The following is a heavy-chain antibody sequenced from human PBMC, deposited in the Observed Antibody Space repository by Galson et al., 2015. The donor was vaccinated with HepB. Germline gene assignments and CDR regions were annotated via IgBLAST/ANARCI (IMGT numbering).Heavy chain of an antibody. CDR1: GFTFSNAW. Sequence: SLRLSCAASGFTFSNAWMNWVRQAPGKGLEWVGRIKSKTDGGTTDYAAPVKGRFTISRDDSKNTLYLQMNSLKTEDTAVYYCTRIDTAMVQGYFDYWGQGTLVTVSS. CDR3: TRIDTAMVQGYFDY. J-gene: IGHJ4*02. CDR2: IKSKTDGGTT. D-gene: IGHD5-18*01. V-gene: IGHV3-15*07.